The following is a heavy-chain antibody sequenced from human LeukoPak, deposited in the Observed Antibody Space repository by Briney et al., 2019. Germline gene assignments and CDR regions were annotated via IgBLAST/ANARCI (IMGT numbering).Heavy chain of an antibody. J-gene: IGHJ6*03. Sequence: SETLSLTCAVYGGSFSGYYWSWIRQPPGKGLEWIGEINHSGSTNYNPSLKSRVTISVDTSKNQFSLKLSSVTAADTAVYYCARGRYNWNQRNYYYYMDVWGKGTTVTVSS. CDR2: INHSGST. CDR1: GGSFSGYY. V-gene: IGHV4-34*01. D-gene: IGHD1-20*01. CDR3: ARGRYNWNQRNYYYYMDV.